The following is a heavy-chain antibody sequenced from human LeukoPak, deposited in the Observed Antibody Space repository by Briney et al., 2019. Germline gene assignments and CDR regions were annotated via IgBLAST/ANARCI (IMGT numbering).Heavy chain of an antibody. CDR1: GYSFTSYW. J-gene: IGHJ4*02. CDR2: IYPGDSDT. V-gene: IGHV5-51*01. Sequence: GESLKISCKGSGYSFTSYWIGWVRQMPGKGLEWMGIIYPGDSDTRYSPSFQGQVTISADKSISTAYLQWGSLKALDTAMYYCARLIGVEMATIGYYFDYWGQGTLVTVSS. D-gene: IGHD5-24*01. CDR3: ARLIGVEMATIGYYFDY.